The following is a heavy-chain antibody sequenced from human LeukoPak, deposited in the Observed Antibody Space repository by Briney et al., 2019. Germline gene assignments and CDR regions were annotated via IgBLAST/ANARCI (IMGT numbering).Heavy chain of an antibody. CDR2: ISGSGGST. CDR3: AKTKFIAVAGLPYNWFDP. V-gene: IGHV3-23*01. Sequence: GGSLRLSCVASGFTFSRHAMSWVRQAPGKGLEWVSVISGSGGSTYYADSVKGRFTISRDNSKNTLYLQMNSLRAEDTAVYYCAKTKFIAVAGLPYNWFDPWGQGTLVTVSS. J-gene: IGHJ5*02. CDR1: GFTFSRHA. D-gene: IGHD6-19*01.